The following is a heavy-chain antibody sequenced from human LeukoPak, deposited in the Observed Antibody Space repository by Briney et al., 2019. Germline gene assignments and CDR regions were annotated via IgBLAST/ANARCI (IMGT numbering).Heavy chain of an antibody. D-gene: IGHD3-10*01. CDR2: IPYDGNNK. CDR3: AKGVRNMAGDYFDY. Sequence: GGSLRLSCAASEFTFSSYYMHWVRQAPGKGLDWVTVIPYDGNNKYYTDSEKGRFIISRDNFKNTLFLQMSSLSAEDTAVYYCAKGVRNMAGDYFDYWGQGTLVTVSS. CDR1: EFTFSSYY. J-gene: IGHJ4*02. V-gene: IGHV3-30*18.